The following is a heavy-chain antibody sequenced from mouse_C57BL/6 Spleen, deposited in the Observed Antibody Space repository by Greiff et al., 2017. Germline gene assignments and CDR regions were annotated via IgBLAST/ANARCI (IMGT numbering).Heavy chain of an antibody. Sequence: QVQLKQSGAELVRPGASVTLSCKASGYTFTDYEMHWVKQTPVHGLEWIGAIDPETGGTAYNQKFKGKAILTADQSSSTAYMELRSLTSEDAAVYEGTRGTGTPVDYWGQGTTGTVSA. CDR1: GYTFTDYE. CDR2: IDPETGGT. J-gene: IGHJ2*01. D-gene: IGHD4-1*01. V-gene: IGHV1-15*01. CDR3: TRGTGTPVDY.